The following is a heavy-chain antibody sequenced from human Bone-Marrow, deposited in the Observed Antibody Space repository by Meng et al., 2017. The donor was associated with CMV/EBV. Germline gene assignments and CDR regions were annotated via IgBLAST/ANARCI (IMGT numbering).Heavy chain of an antibody. V-gene: IGHV4-4*02. D-gene: IGHD1-14*01. CDR1: GGSIGGSDW. J-gene: IGHJ4*02. CDR2: ISHSGST. CDR3: ARNHGKSDFDY. Sequence: TCAVFGGSIGGSDWWTWVRQPPGKGLEWIGEISHSGSTNYTPSLKSRVTISVDKSKNQFSLKVSSVTAADTAVYYCARNHGKSDFDYWGQGTLVTVSS.